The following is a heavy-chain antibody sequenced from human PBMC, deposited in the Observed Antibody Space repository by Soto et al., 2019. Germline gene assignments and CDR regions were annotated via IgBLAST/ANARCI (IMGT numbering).Heavy chain of an antibody. CDR3: TTDAWELLEVDSDY. CDR2: IKSKTDGGTT. Sequence: GGSLRLSCAASGFTFSNAWMSWVRQAPGKGLEWVGRIKSKTDGGTTDYAAPVKGRFTISRDDSKNTLHLQMNSLKTEDTAVYYCTTDAWELLEVDSDYWGQGTLVTVSS. D-gene: IGHD1-26*01. CDR1: GFTFSNAW. J-gene: IGHJ4*02. V-gene: IGHV3-15*01.